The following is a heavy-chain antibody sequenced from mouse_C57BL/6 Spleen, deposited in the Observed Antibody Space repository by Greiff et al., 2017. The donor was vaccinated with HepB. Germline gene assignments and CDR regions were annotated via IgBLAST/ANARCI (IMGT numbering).Heavy chain of an antibody. CDR3: TRGDDVRYAMDY. Sequence: VQLQQSGTVLARPGASVKMSCKTSGYTFTSYWMHWVKQRPGQGLEWIGAIYPGNSDTSYNQKFKGKAKLTTVTSASTAYMELSSLTNEDSAVYYCTRGDDVRYAMDYWGQGTSVTVSS. J-gene: IGHJ4*01. CDR2: IYPGNSDT. V-gene: IGHV1-5*01. D-gene: IGHD2-12*01. CDR1: GYTFTSYW.